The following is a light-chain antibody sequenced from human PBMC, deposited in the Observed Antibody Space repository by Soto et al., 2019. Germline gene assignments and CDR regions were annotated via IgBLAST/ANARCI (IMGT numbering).Light chain of an antibody. Sequence: QSALTQPRSVSGSPGQSVTISCTGTSSDVGRFEYVSWYQQHPGEAPKVVVYDITKRPSGVPDRFSGSKSGNTASLTISGLQAEDEADYYCCSFSGTSTLYVFGSGTKVTVL. J-gene: IGLJ1*01. V-gene: IGLV2-11*01. CDR2: DIT. CDR1: SSDVGRFEY. CDR3: CSFSGTSTLYV.